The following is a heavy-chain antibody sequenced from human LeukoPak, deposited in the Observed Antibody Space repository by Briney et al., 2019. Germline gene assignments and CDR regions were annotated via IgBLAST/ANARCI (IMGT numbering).Heavy chain of an antibody. V-gene: IGHV3-74*01. CDR3: ASGYARSARHQSDF. CDR2: INSDGSNT. Sequence: GGSLRLSCVVSGFTFSDYWMHWVRQAPGKGLVWVSRINSDGSNTNYAGSVKGRFTISRDNAKNTLYLQMSSLRVEDSAVYYCASGYARSARHQSDFWGQGTLLTVSS. CDR1: GFTFSDYW. J-gene: IGHJ4*02. D-gene: IGHD5-12*01.